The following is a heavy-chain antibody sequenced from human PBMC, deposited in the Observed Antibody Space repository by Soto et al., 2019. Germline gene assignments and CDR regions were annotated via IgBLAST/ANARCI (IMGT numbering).Heavy chain of an antibody. V-gene: IGHV3-64D*06. D-gene: IGHD3-16*01. Sequence: PVGSLRLSCSASGFTFSSYAMHWVRQAPGKGLEYVSAISSNGGSTYYADSVKGRFTISRDNSKNTLYLQMSSLRAEDTAVYYCVKGVSYAFDIWGQGTMVTVSS. J-gene: IGHJ3*02. CDR3: VKGVSYAFDI. CDR1: GFTFSSYA. CDR2: ISSNGGST.